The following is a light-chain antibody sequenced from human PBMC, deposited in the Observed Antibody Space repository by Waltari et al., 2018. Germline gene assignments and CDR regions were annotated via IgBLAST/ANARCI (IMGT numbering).Light chain of an antibody. J-gene: IGKJ2*01. Sequence: EVVLTQSPDPVSLSPGERATLSCRASRSVDNSNVAWYQQKPGQAPRLLLYSASTRDTGVPDRISGSGSGTDFTLTINKVEAADSAVYYCQQFGGAPMYTFGQGTKVEI. V-gene: IGKV3-20*01. CDR1: RSVDNSN. CDR3: QQFGGAPMYT. CDR2: SAS.